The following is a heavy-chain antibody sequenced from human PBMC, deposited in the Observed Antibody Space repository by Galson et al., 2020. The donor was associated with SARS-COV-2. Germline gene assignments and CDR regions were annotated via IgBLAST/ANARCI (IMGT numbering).Heavy chain of an antibody. V-gene: IGHV4-61*02. D-gene: IGHD1-7*01. J-gene: IGHJ5*02. CDR2: IYTSGST. Sequence: SETLSLTCTVSGGSISSSSYYWSWIRQPAGKGLEWIGRIYTSGSTNYNPSLKSRVTISVDTSKNQFSLKLSSVTAADTDVYYCARSFITGTTFDLWFDPWGQGTLVTVSS. CDR1: GGSISSSSYY. CDR3: ARSFITGTTFDLWFDP.